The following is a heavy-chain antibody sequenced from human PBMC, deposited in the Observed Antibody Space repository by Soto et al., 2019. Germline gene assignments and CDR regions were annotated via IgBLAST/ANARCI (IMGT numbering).Heavy chain of an antibody. V-gene: IGHV3-30*18. D-gene: IGHD4-17*01. CDR3: AKTDDYATYYFDY. J-gene: IGHJ4*02. CDR1: GFTFSSYV. CDR2: ISYDGSNK. Sequence: GGSLRLSCAASGFTFSSYVMHWVRQAPGKGLEWVAVISYDGSNKYYADSVKGRFTISRDNSKNTLYLQMNSLRAEDTAVYYCAKTDDYATYYFDYWGQGTLVTVSS.